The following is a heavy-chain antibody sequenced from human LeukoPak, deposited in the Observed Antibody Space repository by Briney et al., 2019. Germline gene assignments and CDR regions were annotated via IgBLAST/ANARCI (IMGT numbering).Heavy chain of an antibody. D-gene: IGHD6-6*01. CDR1: GGTFSSYA. CDR3: AQRAARPRWFDP. Sequence: SVKVSCKASGGTFSSYAISWVRQAPGQGLEWMGGIIPIFGTANYAQKFQGRVTITTDESTSTAYMELSSLRSEDTAVYYCAQRAARPRWFDPWGQGTLVTVSS. V-gene: IGHV1-69*05. J-gene: IGHJ5*02. CDR2: IIPIFGTA.